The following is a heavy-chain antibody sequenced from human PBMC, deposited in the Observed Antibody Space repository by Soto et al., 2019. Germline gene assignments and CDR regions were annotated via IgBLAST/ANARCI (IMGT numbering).Heavy chain of an antibody. D-gene: IGHD3-10*01. V-gene: IGHV1-18*01. CDR1: GYTFTSYG. J-gene: IGHJ4*02. CDR3: ARAIRITMVRGENFDY. CDR2: ISAYNGNT. Sequence: ASVKVSCKASGYTFTSYGISWVRQAPGQGLEWMGWISAYNGNTNYAQKLQGRVTMTTDTSTSTAYMELRSLRSDDTAVYYCARAIRITMVRGENFDYWGQGTLVTVSS.